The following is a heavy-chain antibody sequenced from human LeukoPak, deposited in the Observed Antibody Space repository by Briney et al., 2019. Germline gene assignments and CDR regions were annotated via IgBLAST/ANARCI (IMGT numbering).Heavy chain of an antibody. Sequence: GGSLRLSCAASGFTFSSYAMSWVRQAPGKGLEWVSAISGSGGSTYYADSVKGRFTISRDNSKNTLYLQMNSLRAEDTAVHYCAKDLNSYGSHYFDYWGQGTLVTVSS. V-gene: IGHV3-23*01. CDR3: AKDLNSYGSHYFDY. J-gene: IGHJ4*02. CDR2: ISGSGGST. D-gene: IGHD5-18*01. CDR1: GFTFSSYA.